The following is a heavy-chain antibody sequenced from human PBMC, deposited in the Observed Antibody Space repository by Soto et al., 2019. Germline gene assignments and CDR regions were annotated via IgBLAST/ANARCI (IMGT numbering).Heavy chain of an antibody. CDR2: ICGSGGSK. CDR1: GFTFSSYG. J-gene: IGHJ4*02. V-gene: IGHV3-23*01. D-gene: IGHD3-10*01. CDR3: FLYGGLDY. Sequence: GGALRLSCAASGFTFSSYGMRWVRQAPGKGLEWVSVICGSGGSKYYADSVKGRFTISRDNSKNTLYLQMNSLRAEDTAVYYCFLYGGLDYWGQGTLVTVSS.